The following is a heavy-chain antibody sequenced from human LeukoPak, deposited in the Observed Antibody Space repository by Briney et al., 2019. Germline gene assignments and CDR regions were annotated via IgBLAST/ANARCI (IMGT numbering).Heavy chain of an antibody. CDR3: ARGRGGYNLVRFGWFDP. CDR2: IYYSGNT. V-gene: IGHV4-39*01. CDR1: GGSISSNNHY. D-gene: IGHD5-24*01. J-gene: IGHJ5*02. Sequence: PSETLSLTCTVSGGSISSNNHYWDWIRQSPGKGLEWIGSIYYSGNTYYNPSLKSRVTISVDTSKNQFSLKLSSVTAADTAVYYCARGRGGYNLVRFGWFDPWGQGTLVTVSS.